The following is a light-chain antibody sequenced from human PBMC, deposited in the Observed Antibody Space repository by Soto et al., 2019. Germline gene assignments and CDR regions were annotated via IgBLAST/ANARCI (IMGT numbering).Light chain of an antibody. J-gene: IGKJ1*01. CDR2: NTS. CDR1: QSVSSSS. CDR3: QQYGSSRPT. V-gene: IGKV3-20*01. Sequence: EIVLTQSPGTLSLSPGERATHSCRASQSVSSSSLAWYQQKPGQAPRLLIYNTSSRPTGVPDRFSGSGSETDFTLIISRLEPEDFALYYCQQYGSSRPTFGQGTKVEIK.